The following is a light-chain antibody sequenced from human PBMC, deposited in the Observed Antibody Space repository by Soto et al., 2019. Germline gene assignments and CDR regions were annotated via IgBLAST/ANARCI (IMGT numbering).Light chain of an antibody. J-gene: IGKJ1*01. CDR2: WAS. CDR3: QQYYSNPGT. CDR1: RSVLYKSNNNNY. Sequence: DIVMTQSPDSLAVSLGERATMNCKCSRSVLYKSNNNNYLAWYQQKPGQPPKLLIYWASTRESGVPDRFSGSGSGTDFTLTISSLQAEDVAVYYCQQYYSNPGTFGQGTKVDIK. V-gene: IGKV4-1*01.